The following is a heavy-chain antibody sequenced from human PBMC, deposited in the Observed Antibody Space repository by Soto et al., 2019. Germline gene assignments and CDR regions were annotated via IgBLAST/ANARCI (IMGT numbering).Heavy chain of an antibody. CDR3: ASLHDYGDLST. CDR1: GGSISSGGYY. J-gene: IGHJ5*02. D-gene: IGHD4-17*01. CDR2: IYYSGST. Sequence: NPSETLSLTCTVSGGSISSGGYYWSWIRQHPGKGLEWIGYIYYSGSTYYNPSLKSRFTISVDTSKNQFFLKLSSVTAADTAVYYCASLHDYGDLSTWGKGTLLTVSS. V-gene: IGHV4-31*03.